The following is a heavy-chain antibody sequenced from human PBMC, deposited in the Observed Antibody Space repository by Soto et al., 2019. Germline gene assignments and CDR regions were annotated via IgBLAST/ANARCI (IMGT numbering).Heavy chain of an antibody. J-gene: IGHJ6*02. CDR2: ISSSSSYI. D-gene: IGHD6-6*01. Sequence: GGSLRLSCAASGFTFSSYSMNWVRQAPGKGLEWVSSISSSSSYIYYADSVKGRFTISRDNAKNSLYLQMNSLRAEDTAVYYCARDRSIVGSSSVWIGYYYYGMDVWGQGTTVTVSS. CDR3: ARDRSIVGSSSVWIGYYYYGMDV. CDR1: GFTFSSYS. V-gene: IGHV3-21*01.